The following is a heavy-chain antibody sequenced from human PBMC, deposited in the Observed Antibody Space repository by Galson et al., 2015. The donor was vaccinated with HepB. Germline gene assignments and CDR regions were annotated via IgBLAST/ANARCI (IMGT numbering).Heavy chain of an antibody. Sequence: SLRLSCAASGFTFDDYTMHWVRQAPGKGLEWVSLISWDGGSTYYADSVEGRFTISRDNSKNSLYLQMNSLRTEDTALYYCAKDLYYYDSSGYCTFDYWGQGTLVTVSS. CDR3: AKDLYYYDSSGYCTFDY. D-gene: IGHD3-22*01. CDR2: ISWDGGST. V-gene: IGHV3-43*01. J-gene: IGHJ4*02. CDR1: GFTFDDYT.